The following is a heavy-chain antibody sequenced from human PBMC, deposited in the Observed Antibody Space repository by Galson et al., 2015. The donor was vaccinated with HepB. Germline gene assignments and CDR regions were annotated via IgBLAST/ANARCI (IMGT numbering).Heavy chain of an antibody. J-gene: IGHJ6*02. CDR2: INPSGGST. CDR3: ARVSPPRSYYDFWSGYYTGDYYYGMDV. Sequence: SVKVSCKASGYTFTSYGISWVRQAPGQGLEWMGIINPSGGSTSYAQKFQGRVTMTRDTSTSTVYMELSSLRSEDTAVYYCARVSPPRSYYDFWSGYYTGDYYYGMDVWGQGTTVTVSS. CDR1: GYTFTSYG. D-gene: IGHD3-3*01. V-gene: IGHV1-46*01.